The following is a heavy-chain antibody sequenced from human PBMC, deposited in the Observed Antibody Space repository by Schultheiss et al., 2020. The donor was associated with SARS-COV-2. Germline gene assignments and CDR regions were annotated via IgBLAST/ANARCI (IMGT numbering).Heavy chain of an antibody. CDR1: GLTFSSYS. Sequence: GGSLRLSCAASGLTFSSYSMNWVRQAPGKGLEWVSSISSSSSYIYYADSVKGRFTISRDNAKNSLYLQMNSLRAEDTAVYYCARDVAAAFDYWGQGTLVTVSS. D-gene: IGHD6-13*01. CDR2: ISSSSSYI. V-gene: IGHV3-21*01. J-gene: IGHJ4*02. CDR3: ARDVAAAFDY.